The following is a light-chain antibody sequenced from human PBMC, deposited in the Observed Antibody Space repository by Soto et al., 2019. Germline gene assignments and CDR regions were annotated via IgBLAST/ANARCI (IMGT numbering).Light chain of an antibody. J-gene: IGKJ5*01. V-gene: IGKV3-20*01. Sequence: EIVFTPSPGTLSLSPGERATLSCKTSQSRGSNFLAWYQHKPGQAPRLLIYASSNRATGIPDRFSGSASGTDFTLTINRLEPEDFAVYYCQLYGISPHFGQGTRREIK. CDR1: QSRGSNF. CDR2: ASS. CDR3: QLYGISPH.